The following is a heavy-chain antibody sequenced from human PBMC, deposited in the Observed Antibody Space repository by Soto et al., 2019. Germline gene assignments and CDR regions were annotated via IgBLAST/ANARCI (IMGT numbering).Heavy chain of an antibody. J-gene: IGHJ6*03. Sequence: QVQLVQSGAEVKKPGASVKVSCKASGYTFTSSGISWVRQAPGQGLEWMGWIGAYNGNTNYAQKLQGRVTKTTDTSTSTASMELRSLSSDDTAVYYCARTREPNYYYYYMDVWGKGTTVTVSS. V-gene: IGHV1-18*01. CDR1: GYTFTSSG. D-gene: IGHD1-1*01. CDR3: ARTREPNYYYYYMDV. CDR2: IGAYNGNT.